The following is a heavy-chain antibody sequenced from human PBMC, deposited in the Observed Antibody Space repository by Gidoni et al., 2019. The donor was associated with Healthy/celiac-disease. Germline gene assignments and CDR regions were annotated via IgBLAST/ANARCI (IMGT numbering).Heavy chain of an antibody. V-gene: IGHV1-69*06. CDR2: IIPIFGTA. CDR3: ARSGPIVVVVAATTDAAFDI. D-gene: IGHD2-15*01. Sequence: QVQLVQSGAEVKKPGSSVKVSCKASGGTFSSYAISWVRQAPGQGLEWMGGIIPIFGTANYAQKFQGRVTITADKSTSTAYMELSSLRSEDTAVYYCARSGPIVVVVAATTDAAFDIWGQGTMVTVSS. CDR1: GGTFSSYA. J-gene: IGHJ3*02.